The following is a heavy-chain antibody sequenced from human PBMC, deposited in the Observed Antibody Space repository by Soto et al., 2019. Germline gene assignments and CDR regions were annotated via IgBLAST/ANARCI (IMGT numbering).Heavy chain of an antibody. Sequence: EVQLVESGGGLAQPGGSLRLSCAASGFTFNSYSMNWVHQAPGKGLEWVSYIDSSSSTIYYAYSVRGRFTISRGNARGSLYQPRNSLRAADTAAYDWARSSGYIDYCGQGALVTVSS. CDR1: GFTFNSYS. CDR2: IDSSSSTI. D-gene: IGHD6-19*01. J-gene: IGHJ4*02. V-gene: IGHV3-48*01. CDR3: ARSSGYIDY.